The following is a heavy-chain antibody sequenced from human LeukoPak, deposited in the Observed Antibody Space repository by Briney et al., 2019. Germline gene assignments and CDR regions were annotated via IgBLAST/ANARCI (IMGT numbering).Heavy chain of an antibody. CDR3: ARDRKPLSIGSGLNDY. Sequence: ASVKVSCTASGYTFTSYGISWVRQAPGQGLEWMGWISAYNGNTNYAQKLQGRVTMTTDTSTSTAYMELRSLRSDDTAVYYCARDRKPLSIGSGLNDYWGQGTLVTVSS. V-gene: IGHV1-18*01. CDR2: ISAYNGNT. CDR1: GYTFTSYG. J-gene: IGHJ4*02. D-gene: IGHD3-22*01.